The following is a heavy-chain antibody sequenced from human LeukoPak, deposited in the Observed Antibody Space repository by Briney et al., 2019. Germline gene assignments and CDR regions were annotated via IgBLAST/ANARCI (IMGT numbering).Heavy chain of an antibody. V-gene: IGHV3-21*01. CDR2: ISTSSSYI. CDR1: GSTFSTYA. Sequence: PGGSLRLSCAASGSTFSTYAMVWVRQAPGKGLEGVSSISTSSSYIYYADSVKGRFTISRDNAKKSLFLQVNSMSAEDTAVYYCARDRGGSCDSGQTYFSYYYYGMDVWGQGTTVTVSS. D-gene: IGHD2-15*01. J-gene: IGHJ6*02. CDR3: ARDRGGSCDSGQTYFSYYYYGMDV.